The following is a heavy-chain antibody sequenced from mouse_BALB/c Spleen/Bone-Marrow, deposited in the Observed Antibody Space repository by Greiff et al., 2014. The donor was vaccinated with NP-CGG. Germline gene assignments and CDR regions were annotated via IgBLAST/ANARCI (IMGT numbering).Heavy chain of an antibody. Sequence: QVQLQQSGPELVKPGASVRISCKVSGYTFTTYYLHWVKQRPGQGLEWIGWIYPGDLNTKYNEQFKATATLTADKSSSTAYMQLSSLTSEDSAAYFCVREDYGSVSFDYWGQGTTLTVSS. D-gene: IGHD1-1*01. CDR3: VREDYGSVSFDY. CDR2: IYPGDLNT. J-gene: IGHJ2*01. CDR1: GYTFTTYY. V-gene: IGHV1S56*01.